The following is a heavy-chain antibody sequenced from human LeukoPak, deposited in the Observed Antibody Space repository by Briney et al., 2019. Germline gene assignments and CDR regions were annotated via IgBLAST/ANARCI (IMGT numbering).Heavy chain of an antibody. Sequence: KPSETLSLTCTVSGGSISSYDWSWIRQPPGKGLESIGYIYNSGSTKYNPSLKSQCSISVDTSRNQFSLKLSSVTAADTAVYYCARTYSPYYYYYGMDVWGQGTTVTVSS. CDR1: GGSISSYD. V-gene: IGHV4-59*08. CDR3: ARTYSPYYYYYGMDV. J-gene: IGHJ6*02. CDR2: IYNSGST. D-gene: IGHD2-21*01.